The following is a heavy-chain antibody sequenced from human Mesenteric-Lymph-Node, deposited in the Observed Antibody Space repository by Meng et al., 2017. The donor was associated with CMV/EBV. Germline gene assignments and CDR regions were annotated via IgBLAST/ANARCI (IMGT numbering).Heavy chain of an antibody. CDR1: GYTFTSYG. CDR3: ARGPPYYGSGSYYNPYFDY. Sequence: ASVKVSCKASGYTFTSYGISWVRQAPGQGLEWMGWISAYNGNTNYAQKIQGRVTMTTDTSTSTAYMELSRLRSDDTAVYYCARGPPYYGSGSYYNPYFDYWGQGTLVTVSS. D-gene: IGHD3-10*01. CDR2: ISAYNGNT. V-gene: IGHV1-18*01. J-gene: IGHJ4*02.